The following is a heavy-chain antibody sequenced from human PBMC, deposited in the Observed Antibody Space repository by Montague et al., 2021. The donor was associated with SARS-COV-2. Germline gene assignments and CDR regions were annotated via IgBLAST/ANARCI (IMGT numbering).Heavy chain of an antibody. J-gene: IGHJ6*03. V-gene: IGHV4-34*01. CDR3: ARIRFFDWPPHYYMDV. Sequence: SETLSLTCAVYGGSFSVYYWSWIRQPPGKGLEWTGEINHSGSTNXNPSLKSRVTISVDTSKNQVSLKLGSVTAADTAVYYCARIRFFDWPPHYYMDVWGKGTTVTVSS. CDR1: GGSFSVYY. CDR2: INHSGST. D-gene: IGHD3-9*01.